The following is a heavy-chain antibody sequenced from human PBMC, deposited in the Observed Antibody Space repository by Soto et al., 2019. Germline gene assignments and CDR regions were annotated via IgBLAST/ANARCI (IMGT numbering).Heavy chain of an antibody. CDR2: ISASGGST. V-gene: IGHV3-23*01. Sequence: EVQLLESGGGLVQPGGSLRLSCAASGFTFSSYAMNWVRQAPGKGLEWVSGISASGGSTYYADSVKGRFTISRDNSKSTLYLQMNSLRAEDTAVYYCAKRLTLYGPIDYWGQGTLVTVSS. J-gene: IGHJ4*02. CDR3: AKRLTLYGPIDY. D-gene: IGHD3-16*01. CDR1: GFTFSSYA.